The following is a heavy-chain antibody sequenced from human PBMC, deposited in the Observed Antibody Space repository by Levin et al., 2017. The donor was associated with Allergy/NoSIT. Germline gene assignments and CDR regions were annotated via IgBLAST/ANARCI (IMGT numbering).Heavy chain of an antibody. Sequence: PGGSLRLSCAASGFMFSSYALSWVRQAPGKGLEWVSGIVDSGASTYYADSVKGRFTISRDNSKNTLYLQMNSLRAEDTAMYYCTKDDLFARAATYRCSGFDSWGQGTLVTVSS. CDR1: GFMFSSYA. CDR2: IVDSGAST. J-gene: IGHJ4*02. V-gene: IGHV3-23*01. CDR3: TKDDLFARAATYRCSGFDS. D-gene: IGHD3-10*02.